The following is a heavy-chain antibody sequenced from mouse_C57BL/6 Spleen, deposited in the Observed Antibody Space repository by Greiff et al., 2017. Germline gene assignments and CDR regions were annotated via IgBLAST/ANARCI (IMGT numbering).Heavy chain of an antibody. J-gene: IGHJ2*01. CDR2: INYDGSST. CDR3: AREGSDYGSSYDD. V-gene: IGHV5-16*01. CDR1: GFTFSDYY. Sequence: EVKLVESEGGLVQPGSSMKLSCTASGFTFSDYYMAWVRQVPEKGLEWVANINYDGSSTYYLDSLKSRFIISRDNAKNILYLQMSSLKSEDTATYYCAREGSDYGSSYDDWGQGTTLTVSS. D-gene: IGHD1-1*01.